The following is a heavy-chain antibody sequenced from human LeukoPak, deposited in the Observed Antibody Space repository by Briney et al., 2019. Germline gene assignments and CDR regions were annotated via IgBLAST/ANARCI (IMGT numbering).Heavy chain of an antibody. CDR1: GFTFSSYA. J-gene: IGHJ3*02. D-gene: IGHD1-7*01. CDR3: AKVRGTYIAYDAFDI. V-gene: IGHV3-23*01. CDR2: ISGSGGST. Sequence: GGSLRLSCAASGFTFSSYAMSWVRQAPGKGLEWVSGISGSGGSTDYADSVKGRFTISRDKSKNTLYLRMNSLRAQDTAVYYCAKVRGTYIAYDAFDIWGQGTMVTVCS.